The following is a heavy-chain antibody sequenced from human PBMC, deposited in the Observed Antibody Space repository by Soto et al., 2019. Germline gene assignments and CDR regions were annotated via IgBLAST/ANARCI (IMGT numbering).Heavy chain of an antibody. D-gene: IGHD4-4*01. CDR2: IYYSGTT. V-gene: IGHV4-39*01. CDR1: GGSISNSDYY. CDR3: ARLVYINYVGYYCDY. Sequence: QLQLQESGPGLVKPSETLSLTCTVSGGSISNSDYYCGWIRQPPGKELEWIGTIYYSGTTYFNPSLKSRVTISVDTSKNQLSLKLSSVTAADTAVYYCARLVYINYVGYYCDYWGQGTLVTVSS. J-gene: IGHJ4*02.